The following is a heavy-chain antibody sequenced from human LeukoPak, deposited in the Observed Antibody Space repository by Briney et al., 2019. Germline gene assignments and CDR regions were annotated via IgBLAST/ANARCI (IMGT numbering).Heavy chain of an antibody. J-gene: IGHJ4*02. CDR2: IWYDGSNE. CDR3: ARGGLTIAEATTSWYLDY. CDR1: GFTFSTYG. V-gene: IGHV3-33*01. Sequence: PGRSLRLSCAASGFTFSTYGMHWVRQAQGKGLEWVALIWYDGSNENYADSVKGRFTISRDNSRNTLYLQMNSPRGEDTGVYYCARGGLTIAEATTSWYLDYWGQGTLVTVSS. D-gene: IGHD1-26*01.